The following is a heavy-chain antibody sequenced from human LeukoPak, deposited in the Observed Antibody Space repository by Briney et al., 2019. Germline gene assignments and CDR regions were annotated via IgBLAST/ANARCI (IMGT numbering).Heavy chain of an antibody. CDR3: ALLGRYYDSSGYYYDRVFDY. CDR2: ISYDGSNK. Sequence: PGRSLRLSCAASGFTFSSYGMHWDRQAPGKGLEWVAVISYDGSNKYYADSVKGRFTISRDNSKNTLYLQMNSLGAEDTAVYYCALLGRYYDSSGYYYDRVFDYWGQGTLVTVSS. D-gene: IGHD3-22*01. J-gene: IGHJ4*02. V-gene: IGHV3-30*03. CDR1: GFTFSSYG.